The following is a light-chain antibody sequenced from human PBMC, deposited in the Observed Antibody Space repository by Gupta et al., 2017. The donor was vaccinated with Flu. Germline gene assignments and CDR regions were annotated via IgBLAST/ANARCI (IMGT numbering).Light chain of an antibody. Sequence: EIVLTQSPATVSLSAGERVTLPCRASQSVGNYLAWYQQKYGQAPRLLIYDASNLATGIPFRFSGSGSGTDFTLTISSLESEDSAVYYCQHRSNWPYTFGRGTKVEIK. J-gene: IGKJ2*01. V-gene: IGKV3-11*01. CDR3: QHRSNWPYT. CDR1: QSVGNY. CDR2: DAS.